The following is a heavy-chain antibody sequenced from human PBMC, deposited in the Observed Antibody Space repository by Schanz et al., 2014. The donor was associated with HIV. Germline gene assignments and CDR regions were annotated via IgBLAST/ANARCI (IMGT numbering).Heavy chain of an antibody. D-gene: IGHD6-19*01. V-gene: IGHV3-30*03. CDR1: GFTFSTKG. J-gene: IGHJ4*02. Sequence: VQLVESGGGVVQPGRSLRLSCAASGFTFSTKGMHWVRQAPGKGLEWVAVISYDGSNKYYADSVKGRFTISRDNSKNTLYLQMNSLRAEDTAVYFCVTAAGGWSYFDSWGQGTVVTVSS. CDR3: VTAAGGWSYFDS. CDR2: ISYDGSNK.